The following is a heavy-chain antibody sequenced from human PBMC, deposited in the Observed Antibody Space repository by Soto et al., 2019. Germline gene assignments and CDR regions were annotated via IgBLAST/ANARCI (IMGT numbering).Heavy chain of an antibody. CDR2: IDPSDSYT. D-gene: IGHD2-2*01. V-gene: IGHV5-10-1*01. CDR1: GYSFTSYW. CDR3: ARLSRGVVVVPAWMDV. Sequence: PGESLKISCKGSGYSFTSYWISWVRQMPGKGLEWMGRIDPSDSYTNYSPSFQGHVTISADKSISTAYLQWSSLKASDTAVYYCARLSRGVVVVPAWMDVWGQGTTVTVSS. J-gene: IGHJ6*02.